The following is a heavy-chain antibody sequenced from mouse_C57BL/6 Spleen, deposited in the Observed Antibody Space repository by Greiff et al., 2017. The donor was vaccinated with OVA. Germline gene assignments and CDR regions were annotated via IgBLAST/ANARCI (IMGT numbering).Heavy chain of an antibody. CDR2: IYPGSGNT. CDR3: AIYYDYDEGFAY. CDR1: GYTFTSYG. D-gene: IGHD2-4*01. Sequence: QVQLQQSGAELARPGASVKLSCKASGYTFTSYGISWVKQRPGQGLEWIGEIYPGSGNTYYNEKFKGKATLTAEKSSSTAYMELRSLTSEDSAVYFCAIYYDYDEGFAYWGQGTLVTVSA. J-gene: IGHJ3*01. V-gene: IGHV1-81*01.